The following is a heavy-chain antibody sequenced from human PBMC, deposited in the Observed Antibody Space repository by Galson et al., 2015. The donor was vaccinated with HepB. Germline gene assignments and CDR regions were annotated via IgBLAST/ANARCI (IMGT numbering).Heavy chain of an antibody. CDR3: AKDLMGGGTFVDY. CDR1: GFTFSTYA. CDR2: ISGSGGHT. D-gene: IGHD4-23*01. J-gene: IGHJ4*02. Sequence: SLRLSCAASGFTFSTYAMSWVRQAPGKGLAWVSTISGSGGHTYYADSVKGRFTISRGNSKNTLYLQMNSLRAEDTAVYYCAKDLMGGGTFVDYWGQGTLVTVSS. V-gene: IGHV3-23*01.